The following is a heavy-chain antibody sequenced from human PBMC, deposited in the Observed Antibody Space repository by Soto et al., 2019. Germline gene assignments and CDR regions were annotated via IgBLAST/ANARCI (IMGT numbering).Heavy chain of an antibody. CDR2: ISSSSSYI. Sequence: PGGSLRLSCAASGFTFSSYSMNWVRQAPGKGLEWVSSISSSSSYIFYADSLKGRFTISRDNAKNPLYLQMNSLRVEDTAVYYCARDIIAAPYGMDVWGQGTTVTVSS. V-gene: IGHV3-21*01. CDR1: GFTFSSYS. D-gene: IGHD6-13*01. J-gene: IGHJ6*02. CDR3: ARDIIAAPYGMDV.